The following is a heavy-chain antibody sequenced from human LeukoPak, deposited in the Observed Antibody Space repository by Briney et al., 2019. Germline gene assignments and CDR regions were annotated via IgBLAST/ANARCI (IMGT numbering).Heavy chain of an antibody. CDR2: IYDSGST. D-gene: IGHD3-16*01. V-gene: IGHV4-59*11. J-gene: IGHJ4*02. CDR1: GGFISGHY. CDR3: ARGGVLKSVDY. Sequence: PSETLSLTFTVSGGFISGHYWTWIRQPPGKGLEWIGYIYDSGSTTYNPSLKSRVTISVDTSKNQFSLKLSSVTAADTAVYYCARGGVLKSVDYWGQGTLVAVSS.